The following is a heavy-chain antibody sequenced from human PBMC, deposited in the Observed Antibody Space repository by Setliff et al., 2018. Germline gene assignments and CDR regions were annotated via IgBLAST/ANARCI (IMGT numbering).Heavy chain of an antibody. Sequence: ASEKVSCKDSGYTFTRYAMNWVRQAPGQGLEWMGWINPNTGNPTYAQGFTGRFVFSLDTSFSTAYLQISSLKAEDTAVYYCARDSSGWSGFSRLVGVYYYYMDVWGKGTTVTVSS. CDR2: INPNTGNP. J-gene: IGHJ6*03. CDR3: ARDSSGWSGFSRLVGVYYYYMDV. V-gene: IGHV7-4-1*02. D-gene: IGHD6-19*01. CDR1: GYTFTRYA.